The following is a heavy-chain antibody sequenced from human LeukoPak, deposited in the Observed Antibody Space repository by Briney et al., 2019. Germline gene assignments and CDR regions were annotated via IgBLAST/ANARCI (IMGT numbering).Heavy chain of an antibody. V-gene: IGHV1-18*01. Sequence: VRQXXGXXLEWMGWISAYNGNTNYAPKLQGRLTMTTDTSTSTAYMELRSLRSDDTAVYYCARDRQCGYWGQGTLVTVSS. CDR2: ISAYNGNT. D-gene: IGHD2-21*01. J-gene: IGHJ4*02. CDR3: ARDRQCGY.